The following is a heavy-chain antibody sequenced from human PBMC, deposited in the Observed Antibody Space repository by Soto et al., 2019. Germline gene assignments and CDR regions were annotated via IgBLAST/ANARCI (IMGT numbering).Heavy chain of an antibody. CDR1: GFTFGSYA. D-gene: IGHD6-13*01. CDR3: AKAKYSSSWWAVDY. Sequence: GSLRLSCAASGFTFGSYAMSLVRQAPGKGPEWVSSTSASGGTTYYADSVKGRFTISRDNSKNILYLEMNSLRAEDTAVYYCAKAKYSSSWWAVDYWGQGTLVTVSS. CDR2: TSASGGTT. V-gene: IGHV3-23*01. J-gene: IGHJ4*02.